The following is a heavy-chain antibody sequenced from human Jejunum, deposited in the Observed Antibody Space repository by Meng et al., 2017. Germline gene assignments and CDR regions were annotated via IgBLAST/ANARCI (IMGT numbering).Heavy chain of an antibody. CDR2: IYWDNDK. V-gene: IGHV2-5*02. J-gene: IGHJ4*02. Sequence: QITLKESGPSRVKPTQTLALTCTFSGFSLSTSGVGVGWIRQSTGKALEWLAVIYWDNDKRYSPSLKNRLIIDKDTSKNEVVLTMTNMDPVDTATYYCAHRRISGSPWDGGDFDYWGQGTLVTVSS. CDR3: AHRRISGSPWDGGDFDY. CDR1: GFSLSTSGVG. D-gene: IGHD2-15*01.